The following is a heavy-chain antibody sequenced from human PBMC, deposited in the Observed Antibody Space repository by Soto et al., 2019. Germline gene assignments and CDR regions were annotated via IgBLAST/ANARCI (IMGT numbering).Heavy chain of an antibody. D-gene: IGHD3-16*01. CDR2: FKRKTDGGTT. J-gene: IGHJ4*02. V-gene: IGHV3-15*01. CDR3: TTGENYDYIWASGRPDQFDY. Sequence: EVQLVESGGGLVKPGGSLRLSCAASGFTFSNAWMRWVRQAPGKGLEWVGRFKRKTDGGTTDYAAPVKGRFTISRDDSNNTLYLQMNSLKNEDTAVYYGTTGENYDYIWASGRPDQFDYWGQGTLVTVSS. CDR1: GFTFSNAW.